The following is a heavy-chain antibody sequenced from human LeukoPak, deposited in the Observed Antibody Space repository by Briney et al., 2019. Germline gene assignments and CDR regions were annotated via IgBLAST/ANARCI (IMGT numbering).Heavy chain of an antibody. CDR2: IWYDGSNK. CDR1: GFTFSTYG. J-gene: IGHJ4*02. Sequence: PGGSLRLSCAASGFTFSTYGMHWVRQAPGKGLEWVAVIWYDGSNKYYADSVKGRFTISRDNSKNTLYLQMNSLRAEDTAVYYCARSAPLGGYKYGYFDYWGQGTLVTVSS. CDR3: ARSAPLGGYKYGYFDY. V-gene: IGHV3-33*01. D-gene: IGHD5-18*01.